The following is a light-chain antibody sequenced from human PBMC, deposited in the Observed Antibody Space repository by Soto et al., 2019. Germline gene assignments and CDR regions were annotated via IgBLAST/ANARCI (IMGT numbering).Light chain of an antibody. V-gene: IGKV3-15*01. Sequence: EIVITQSPATLSVSPGERATLSCRASQSVSSSLAWYQQTPGQAPRLLIYGASTRATDIPARFSGSGSGTEFTLTISSLQSEDFAVYYCQQYNDWPRTFGGGTKVDIK. CDR2: GAS. CDR1: QSVSSS. CDR3: QQYNDWPRT. J-gene: IGKJ4*01.